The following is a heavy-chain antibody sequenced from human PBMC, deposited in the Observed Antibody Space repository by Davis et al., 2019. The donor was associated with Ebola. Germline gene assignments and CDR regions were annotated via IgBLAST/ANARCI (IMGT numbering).Heavy chain of an antibody. Sequence: MPSETLSLTCAVYGGSFSGYYWSWIPQPPGKGLECIVYIYYSGSTNYNPSLKSRVTISVDTSKNQFSMKLTSVTAADTAVYYCASDVLLWFGELLYTPGWFDPWGQGTLVTVSS. D-gene: IGHD3-10*01. CDR2: IYYSGST. J-gene: IGHJ5*02. V-gene: IGHV4-59*08. CDR3: ASDVLLWFGELLYTPGWFDP. CDR1: GGSFSGYY.